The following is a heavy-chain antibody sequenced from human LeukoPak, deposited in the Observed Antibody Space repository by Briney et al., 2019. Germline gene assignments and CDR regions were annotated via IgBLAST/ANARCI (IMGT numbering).Heavy chain of an antibody. CDR1: GGSFSGYY. J-gene: IGHJ6*03. D-gene: IGHD3-10*01. CDR2: ISGSGGST. CDR3: AKLGGSGSYYKAYMDV. V-gene: IGHV3-23*01. Sequence: ETLSLTCAVYGGSFSGYYWSWVRQAPGKGLEWVSAISGSGGSTYYADSVKGRFTISRDNSKNTLYLQMNSLRAEDTAVYYCAKLGGSGSYYKAYMDVWGKGTTVTISS.